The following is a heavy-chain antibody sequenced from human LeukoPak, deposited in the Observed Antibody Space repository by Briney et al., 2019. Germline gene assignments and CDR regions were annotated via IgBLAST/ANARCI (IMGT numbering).Heavy chain of an antibody. D-gene: IGHD3-10*01. CDR2: INHSGST. J-gene: IGHJ4*02. CDR1: GYSISSGYY. V-gene: IGHV4-38-2*02. CDR3: ARGHYGSGSYVDY. Sequence: SETLSLTCTVSGYSISSGYYWGWIRQPPGKGLGWIGEINHSGSTNYNPSLKSRVTISVDTSKNQFSLKLSSVTAADTAVYYCARGHYGSGSYVDYWGQGTLVTVSS.